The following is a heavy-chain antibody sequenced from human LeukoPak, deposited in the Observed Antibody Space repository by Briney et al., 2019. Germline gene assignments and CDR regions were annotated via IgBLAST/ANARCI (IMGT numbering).Heavy chain of an antibody. J-gene: IGHJ6*02. CDR1: GFTFSDYY. CDR3: ATPSIVVVPAAIEDYYYYGMDV. D-gene: IGHD2-2*01. Sequence: PGGSLRLSCAASGFTFSDYYMSWIRQAPGKGLEWVSYISSSGSTIYYADSVKGRFTISRDNAKNSLYLQMNSLRAEDTAVYYCATPSIVVVPAAIEDYYYYGMDVWGQGTTVTVSS. V-gene: IGHV3-11*04. CDR2: ISSSGSTI.